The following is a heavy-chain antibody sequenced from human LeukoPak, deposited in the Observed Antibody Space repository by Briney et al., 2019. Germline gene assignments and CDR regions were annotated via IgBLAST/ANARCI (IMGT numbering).Heavy chain of an antibody. CDR3: AKFFYGFQTATVLFDY. CDR1: GFTFSSYA. V-gene: IGHV3-23*01. J-gene: IGHJ4*02. CDR2: ISGSGGST. D-gene: IGHD2-15*01. Sequence: GGSLRLSCAASGFTFSSYAMSWVRQAPGKGLEWVSAISGSGGSTYYADSVKGRFTISRDNSKNTLYMQMNSLRAEDTAVYYCAKFFYGFQTATVLFDYWGQGTLVTVSS.